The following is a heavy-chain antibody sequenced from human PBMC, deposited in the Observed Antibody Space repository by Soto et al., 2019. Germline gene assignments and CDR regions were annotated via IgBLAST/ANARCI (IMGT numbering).Heavy chain of an antibody. CDR1: GFTFSSYG. D-gene: IGHD3-22*01. CDR3: ARDYDSSGYPRYYFDY. J-gene: IGHJ4*02. V-gene: IGHV3-33*01. CDR2: IWHDGSNK. Sequence: QVQLVESGGGVVQPGRSLRLSCAASGFTFSSYGMHWVRQAPGKGLEWVAVIWHDGSNKYYADSVKGRFTISRDNSKKTLYLQMNSLRAEDTAVYYCARDYDSSGYPRYYFDYWGQGTLVTVSS.